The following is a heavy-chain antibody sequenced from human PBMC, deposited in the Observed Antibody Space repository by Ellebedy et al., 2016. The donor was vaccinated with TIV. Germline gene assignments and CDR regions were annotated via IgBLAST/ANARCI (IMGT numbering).Heavy chain of an antibody. CDR2: INHSGST. CDR1: GGSFSGYY. V-gene: IGHV4-34*01. J-gene: IGHJ4*02. Sequence: SETLSLTXAVYGGSFSGYYWSWIRQPPGKGLEWIGEINHSGSTNYNPSLKSRVTISVDTSKNQFSLKLSSVTAADTAVYYCARGNQLLYLYFDYWGQGTLVTVSS. D-gene: IGHD2-2*02. CDR3: ARGNQLLYLYFDY.